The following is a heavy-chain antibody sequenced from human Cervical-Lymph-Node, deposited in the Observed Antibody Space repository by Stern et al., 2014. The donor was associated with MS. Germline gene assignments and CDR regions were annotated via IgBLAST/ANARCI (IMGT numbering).Heavy chain of an antibody. CDR1: GFSLTTSGVG. V-gene: IGHV2-5*02. D-gene: IGHD6-13*01. Sequence: QVTLRESGPTLVKPTQTLTLKCIFSGFSLTTSGVGVGWIRQPPGKALEWLGFIYWDGDTRYSPSLKRRITITKDTSKNQVVLTMTNMDPVDTATYYCIHTSPRVPGIDYWGQGTLVTVSS. CDR3: IHTSPRVPGIDY. CDR2: IYWDGDT. J-gene: IGHJ4*02.